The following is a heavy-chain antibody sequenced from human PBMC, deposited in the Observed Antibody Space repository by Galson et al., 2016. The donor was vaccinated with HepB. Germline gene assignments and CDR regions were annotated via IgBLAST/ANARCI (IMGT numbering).Heavy chain of an antibody. CDR2: IDERGATL. Sequence: SLRLSCAISGFVFSDYEMNWVRKAPGKGLEWISYIDERGATLFYADSVKGRFTVSRDNAKNSVFLQMNNLRTGDTALYYCVREDGSDALDAWGQGTTVIVSS. CDR3: VREDGSDALDA. CDR1: GFVFSDYE. J-gene: IGHJ6*02. D-gene: IGHD2-8*01. V-gene: IGHV3-48*03.